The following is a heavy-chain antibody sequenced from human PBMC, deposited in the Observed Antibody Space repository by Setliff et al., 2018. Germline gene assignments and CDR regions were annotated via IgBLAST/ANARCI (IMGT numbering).Heavy chain of an antibody. J-gene: IGHJ4*02. Sequence: PGGSLRLSCAASGITFSSYAMSWVRQAPGKGLEWVSTISGSGGSTYYADSVKGRLTISRDNSKNTLYLQMNSLRAEDTAVYYCAKADIVVVPAAMAFDYWGQGTLVTVSS. CDR2: ISGSGGST. D-gene: IGHD2-2*01. CDR1: GITFSSYA. V-gene: IGHV3-23*01. CDR3: AKADIVVVPAAMAFDY.